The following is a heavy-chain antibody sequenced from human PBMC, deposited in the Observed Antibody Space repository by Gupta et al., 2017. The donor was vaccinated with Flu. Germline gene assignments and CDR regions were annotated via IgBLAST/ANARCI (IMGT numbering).Heavy chain of an antibody. Sequence: QVQLVQSGAEVKKPGSSVKVSCKASGGTFSSYAISWVRQAPGQGLEWMGGIIPIFGTANDAQKFQGRVTITADKATSTAYMELSRMRAEDTAVYYGARGGGSYNNDYGGQGTLVTVSS. V-gene: IGHV1-69*06. D-gene: IGHD1-26*01. CDR1: GGTFSSYA. CDR2: IIPIFGTA. J-gene: IGHJ4*02. CDR3: ARGGGSYNNDY.